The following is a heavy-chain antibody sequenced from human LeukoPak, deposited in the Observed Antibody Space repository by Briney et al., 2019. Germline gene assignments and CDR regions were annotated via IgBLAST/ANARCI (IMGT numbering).Heavy chain of an antibody. Sequence: ASVKVSCKASGYTFTGYYMHWVRQAPGQGLEWMGWINPNSGGTNYAQKSQGRVTMTRDTSVSTAYMELSRLQDDDTAVYYCARVDSTGYYWGRGPIDYGGQGTLVTVSS. CDR1: GYTFTGYY. CDR3: ARVDSTGYYWGRGPIDY. CDR2: INPNSGGT. J-gene: IGHJ4*02. V-gene: IGHV1-2*02. D-gene: IGHD3-22*01.